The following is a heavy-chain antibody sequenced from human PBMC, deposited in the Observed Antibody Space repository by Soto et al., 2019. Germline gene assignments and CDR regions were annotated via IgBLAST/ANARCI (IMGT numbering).Heavy chain of an antibody. Sequence: GGSLRLSCPASGFTFSHLYMGWVRQAPAKGQVGVGGTNNKVNCYNTEYVASVKGRFTISRDDSRNSVYRQMNSLKTDDTAVYYCTIEGAYPGPDFDYWGQGPLVTVSS. J-gene: IGHJ4*02. CDR3: TIEGAYPGPDFDY. V-gene: IGHV3-72*01. D-gene: IGHD3-16*01. CDR1: GFTFSHLY. CDR2: TNNKVNCYNT.